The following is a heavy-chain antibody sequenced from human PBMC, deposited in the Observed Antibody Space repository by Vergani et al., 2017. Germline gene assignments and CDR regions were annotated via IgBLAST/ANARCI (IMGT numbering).Heavy chain of an antibody. CDR1: GFTFTSSA. V-gene: IGHV1-58*02. D-gene: IGHD2-2*03. J-gene: IGHJ6*03. CDR3: AADPGYCSSTSCYARLDYMDV. CDR2: IVVGSGNT. Sequence: QMQLVQSGPEVKKPGTSVKVSCKASGFTFTSSAMQWVRQARGQRLEWIGWIVVGSGNTNYAQKFQERVTITRDMSTSTAYMERSSLRSEDTAVYYCAADPGYCSSTSCYARLDYMDVWGKGTTVTVSS.